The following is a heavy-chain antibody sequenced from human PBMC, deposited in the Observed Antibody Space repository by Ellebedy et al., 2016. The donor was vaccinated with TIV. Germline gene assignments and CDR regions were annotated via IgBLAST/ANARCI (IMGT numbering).Heavy chain of an antibody. CDR3: TKGPTVFGVLPAYFDY. Sequence: MPSETLSLTCTVSGASISSSSFYWGWIRQPPGKGLEWIVNMYYSGRTYYNPSLTSRVTISMETSKSQFSLRLRSVTAADTAVYYCTKGPTVFGVLPAYFDYWGRGTLVTVSS. D-gene: IGHD3-3*01. CDR2: MYYSGRT. V-gene: IGHV4-39*07. CDR1: GASISSSSFY. J-gene: IGHJ4*02.